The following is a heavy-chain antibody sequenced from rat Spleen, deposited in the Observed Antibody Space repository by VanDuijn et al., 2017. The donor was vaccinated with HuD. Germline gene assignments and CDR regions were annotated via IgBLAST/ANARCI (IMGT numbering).Heavy chain of an antibody. CDR3: TIHPRY. V-gene: IGHV2-47*01. CDR2: IWGNGDT. CDR1: GLSLPSNS. Sequence: QVQLKESGPGLVQPSQTLSLTCTVSGLSLPSNSVSWIRQPPGKGLEWMGVIWGNGDTSCNSGLKSRLSISRDTSKNQVFLKMNSLQPEDTGTYYCTIHPRYLVQGVMFTVSS. J-gene: IGHJ2*01. D-gene: IGHD3-1*01.